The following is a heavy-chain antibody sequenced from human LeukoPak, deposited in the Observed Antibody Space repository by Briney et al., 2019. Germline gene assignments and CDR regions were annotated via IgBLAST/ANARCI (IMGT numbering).Heavy chain of an antibody. CDR1: GFTFSSYS. Sequence: GGSLRLSCAASGFTFSSYSMNWVRQAPGKGLEWVSSITISSSYIYYADSVKVRFTISRDNAKNSLYLQMNSLRADDTAVYYCARALPSPLYSGSYADAFDIWGQGTKVTVSS. D-gene: IGHD1-26*01. CDR2: ITISSSYI. J-gene: IGHJ3*02. CDR3: ARALPSPLYSGSYADAFDI. V-gene: IGHV3-21*01.